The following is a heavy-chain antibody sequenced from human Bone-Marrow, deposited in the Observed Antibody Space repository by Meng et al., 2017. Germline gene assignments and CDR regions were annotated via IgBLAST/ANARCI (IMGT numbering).Heavy chain of an antibody. J-gene: IGHJ3*02. CDR1: GFTFDDYG. D-gene: IGHD3-22*01. Sequence: GESLKISCAASGFTFDDYGMSWVRQAPGKGLEWVSGINWNGGSTGYADSVKGRFTISRDNAKNSLYLQMNSLRAEDTAVYYCAREQYYYDSSGYFGAFDIWGQGTMVTVSS. CDR2: INWNGGST. V-gene: IGHV3-20*04. CDR3: AREQYYYDSSGYFGAFDI.